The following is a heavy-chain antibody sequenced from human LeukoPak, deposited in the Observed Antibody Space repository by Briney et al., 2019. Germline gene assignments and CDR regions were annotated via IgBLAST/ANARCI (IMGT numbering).Heavy chain of an antibody. CDR3: ARAYDSSGYHQPSDY. CDR2: IKPGGDST. J-gene: IGHJ4*02. Sequence: GASVKVSCKASGYTFTSYYIHWVRQAPGQGLEWMGVIKPGGDSTSSARIFQGRVYMTSDTSTSTVYMELSGLRSDDTAVYYCARAYDSSGYHQPSDYWGQGTLVTVSS. D-gene: IGHD3-22*01. V-gene: IGHV1-46*01. CDR1: GYTFTSYY.